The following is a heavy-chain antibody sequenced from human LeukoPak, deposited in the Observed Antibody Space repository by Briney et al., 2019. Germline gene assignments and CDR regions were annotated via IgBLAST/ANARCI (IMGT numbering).Heavy chain of an antibody. D-gene: IGHD3-3*01. CDR2: IWYDGSNK. CDR1: GFTFNTYG. J-gene: IGHJ6*03. V-gene: IGHV3-33*06. CDR3: AKGPDFWNPYYFMDV. Sequence: GGSLRLSCAASGFTFNTYGMHWVRQAPGKGLEWVAVIWYDGSNKYFADSVKGRFTISRDNSNNTFYLQMNSLRAEETAVYFCAKGPDFWNPYYFMDVWGKGTTVTVSS.